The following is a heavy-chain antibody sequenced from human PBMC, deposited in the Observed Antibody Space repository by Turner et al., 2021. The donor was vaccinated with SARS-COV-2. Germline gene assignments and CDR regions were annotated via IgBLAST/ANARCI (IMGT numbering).Heavy chain of an antibody. Sequence: QLQLQESGPGLVKPSETLSLTCTVSGGSISSSSYYWGWIRQPPGKGLEWIGTVYYGGSTYYNPSLKSRVTISVDTSKNQFYMKLSYVTAADTAVYYCARLPYYYDSSGPIDYWGQGTLVTVSS. CDR1: GGSISSSSYY. D-gene: IGHD3-22*01. V-gene: IGHV4-39*01. CDR3: ARLPYYYDSSGPIDY. J-gene: IGHJ4*02. CDR2: VYYGGST.